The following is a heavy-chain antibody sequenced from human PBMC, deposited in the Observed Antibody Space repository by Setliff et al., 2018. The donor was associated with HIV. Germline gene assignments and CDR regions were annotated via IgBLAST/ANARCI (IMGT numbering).Heavy chain of an antibody. Sequence: GESLKISCKGSGYSFSSYWIGWVRQMPGKGLEFMGLLYPADSNIRYSPSFQGQVTISADKSITTAYLYWSSLRAEDTAVYYCASPDGDSDAFDIWGQGTMVTVSS. CDR2: LYPADSNI. CDR3: ASPDGDSDAFDI. CDR1: GYSFSSYW. V-gene: IGHV5-51*01. J-gene: IGHJ3*02. D-gene: IGHD5-18*01.